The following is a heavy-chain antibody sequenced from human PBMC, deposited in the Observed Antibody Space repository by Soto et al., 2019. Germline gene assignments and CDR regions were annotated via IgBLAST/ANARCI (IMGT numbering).Heavy chain of an antibody. CDR1: GFTFNSYT. V-gene: IGHV3-23*01. Sequence: GGSLRLSCAASGFTFNSYTMAWVRQAPGKGLEWVSSISGSGGSPSYADSVQGRFTISRDRSKKTVYLQMNRLRVEDAAVYYCTKDRVPDGIYSFDYWGQGALVTVSS. CDR3: TKDRVPDGIYSFDY. CDR2: ISGSGGSP. J-gene: IGHJ4*02. D-gene: IGHD2-15*01.